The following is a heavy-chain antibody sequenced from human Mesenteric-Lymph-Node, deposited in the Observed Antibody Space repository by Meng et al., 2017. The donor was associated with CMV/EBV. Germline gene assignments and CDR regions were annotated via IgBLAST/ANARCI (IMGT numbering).Heavy chain of an antibody. CDR1: GYSISSGYN. V-gene: IGHV4-38-2*02. CDR3: AREGGTYDY. D-gene: IGHD1-26*01. Sequence: SETLSLTCSVSGYSISSGYNWAWSRQPPGKGLEWVGSIYRSGSTYYNQSLKSRVTISVDTSKNQFSLKLYAVTAADTAVYYCAREGGTYDYWGQGTLVTVSS. CDR2: IYRSGST. J-gene: IGHJ4*02.